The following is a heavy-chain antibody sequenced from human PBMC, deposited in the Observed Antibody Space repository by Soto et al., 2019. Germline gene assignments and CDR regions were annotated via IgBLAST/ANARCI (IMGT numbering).Heavy chain of an antibody. V-gene: IGHV3-33*01. J-gene: IGHJ3*02. Sequence: PGGSLRLSCAASGFTFSNYGMHWVRQAPGKGLEWVAAIWYAGSSKYHADSVKGRFTISRDNSKNTLYLQMNSLRAEDTAVYYCAGGNEYSSSDRKSDAFDIWGQGTMVTVSS. CDR1: GFTFSNYG. CDR3: AGGNEYSSSDRKSDAFDI. D-gene: IGHD6-6*01. CDR2: IWYAGSSK.